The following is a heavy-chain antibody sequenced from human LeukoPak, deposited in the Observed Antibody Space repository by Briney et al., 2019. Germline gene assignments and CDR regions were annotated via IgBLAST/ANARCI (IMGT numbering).Heavy chain of an antibody. Sequence: ASVKVSXKASGYTFTSYYMHWVRQAPGQGLEWMGIINPSGGSTSYAQKFQGRVTMTRDTSTSTVYMELSSLRSEDTAVYYCARDSLVVVAATFWFDPWGQGTLVTVSS. J-gene: IGHJ5*02. V-gene: IGHV1-46*01. CDR2: INPSGGST. CDR3: ARDSLVVVAATFWFDP. D-gene: IGHD2-15*01. CDR1: GYTFTSYY.